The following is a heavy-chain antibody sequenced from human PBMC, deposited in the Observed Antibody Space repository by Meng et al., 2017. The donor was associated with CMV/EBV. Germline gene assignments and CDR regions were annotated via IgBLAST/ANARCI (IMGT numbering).Heavy chain of an antibody. CDR2: INPSGGST. V-gene: IGHV1-46*01. CDR1: RYTFTSDY. D-gene: IGHD4-17*01. J-gene: IGHJ4*02. Sequence: QVQLVQSGAEVKKPGASVKVSCKASRYTFTSDYMHWVRQAPGQGLEWMGIINPSGGSTSYAQKFQGRVTMTRDTSTSTVYMELSSLRSEDTAVYYCAEGDYGDAQVWGQGTLVTVSS. CDR3: AEGDYGDAQV.